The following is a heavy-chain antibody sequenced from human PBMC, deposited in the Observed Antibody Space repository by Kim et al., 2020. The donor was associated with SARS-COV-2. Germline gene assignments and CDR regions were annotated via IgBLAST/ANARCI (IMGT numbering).Heavy chain of an antibody. D-gene: IGHD2-15*01. V-gene: IGHV4-4*07. CDR1: GGSISSYY. CDR2: IYTSGST. J-gene: IGHJ4*02. Sequence: SETLSLTCTVSGGSISSYYWSWIRQPAGKGLEWIGRIYTSGSTNYNPSLKSRVTMSVDTSKNQFSLKLSSVTAADTAVYYCARDGGADCSGGSCYETSFDYWGQGTLVTVSS. CDR3: ARDGGADCSGGSCYETSFDY.